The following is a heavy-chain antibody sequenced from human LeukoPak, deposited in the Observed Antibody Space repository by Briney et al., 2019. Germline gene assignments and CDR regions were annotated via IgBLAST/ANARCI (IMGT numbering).Heavy chain of an antibody. CDR2: ISSSGSTI. Sequence: GGSLRLSCAASGFTFNSYTMNWVRQAPGKGLEWVSFISSSGSTIHYADSVKGRFTISRDNSKNTLYLQMNSLRAEDTAVYYCARGPPYYYDSSGYFSPNVDYWGQGTLVTVSS. J-gene: IGHJ4*02. V-gene: IGHV3-48*01. CDR3: ARGPPYYYDSSGYFSPNVDY. D-gene: IGHD3-22*01. CDR1: GFTFNSYT.